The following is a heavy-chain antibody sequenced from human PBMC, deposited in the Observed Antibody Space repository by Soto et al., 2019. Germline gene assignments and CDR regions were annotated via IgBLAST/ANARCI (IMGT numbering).Heavy chain of an antibody. Sequence: GASVKVSCKASGGTFSSYAISWVRQAPGQGLEWMGGIIPIFGTANYAQKFQGRVTITADESTSTAYMELSSLRSEDTAVYYCARVRLGSRGYYYYYYGMDVWGQGTTVTVSS. CDR2: IIPIFGTA. V-gene: IGHV1-69*13. CDR1: GGTFSSYA. J-gene: IGHJ6*02. D-gene: IGHD3-16*01. CDR3: ARVRLGSRGYYYYYYGMDV.